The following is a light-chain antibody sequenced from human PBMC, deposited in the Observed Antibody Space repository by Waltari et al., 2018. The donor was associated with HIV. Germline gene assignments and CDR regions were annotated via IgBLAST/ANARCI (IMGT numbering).Light chain of an antibody. Sequence: QSVLTQPPSVSGTPGQRVSISCSGSSSNIGHNYVYWYQQLPGTAPKLLIHRNNRRPSGVPDRVSGSKSGTSASLAISGLRSEDEADYYCAVWDDSLRGSVFGTGTEVTVL. J-gene: IGLJ1*01. CDR2: RNN. CDR1: SSNIGHNY. CDR3: AVWDDSLRGSV. V-gene: IGLV1-47*01.